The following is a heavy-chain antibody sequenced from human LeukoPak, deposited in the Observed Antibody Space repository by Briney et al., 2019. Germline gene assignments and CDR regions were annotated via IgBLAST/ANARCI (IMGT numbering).Heavy chain of an antibody. CDR1: GGSISSYY. CDR2: IYYSGST. Sequence: PSETLSLTCTVSGGSISSYYWSWIRQPPGKGLEWIGYIYYSGSTSYNPSLKSRVTISVDTSKNQFSLKLNSVTAADTAVYFCARRHVEYSSSSDPYYFDYWGQGTLVTVSS. D-gene: IGHD6-6*01. J-gene: IGHJ4*02. CDR3: ARRHVEYSSSSDPYYFDY. V-gene: IGHV4-59*01.